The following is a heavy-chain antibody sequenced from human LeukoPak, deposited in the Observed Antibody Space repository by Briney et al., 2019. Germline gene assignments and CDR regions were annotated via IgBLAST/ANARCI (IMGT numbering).Heavy chain of an antibody. D-gene: IGHD5-12*01. J-gene: IGHJ4*02. Sequence: ASVKVSCKASGYTFTSYGISWMRQAPGQGLEWMGCISAYNGNTNYAQKLQGRVTMTTDTSTSTAYMELRSLRSDDTAVYYCATLVEWLRSKNYHYFDYWGQGPLVTVSS. CDR2: ISAYNGNT. CDR1: GYTFTSYG. V-gene: IGHV1-18*04. CDR3: ATLVEWLRSKNYHYFDY.